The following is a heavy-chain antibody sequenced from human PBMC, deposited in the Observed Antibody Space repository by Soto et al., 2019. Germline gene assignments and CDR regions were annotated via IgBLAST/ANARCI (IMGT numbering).Heavy chain of an antibody. D-gene: IGHD2-8*01. CDR3: ARVPTGKYGVWNY. CDR1: GFTFSSYW. CDR2: INPGGSIT. J-gene: IGHJ4*02. V-gene: IGHV3-74*01. Sequence: EQLVESGGGLVQPGGSLGPSCAALGFTFSSYWMHWVRQAPGKGLVWVSRINPGGSITAYADSVKGRFTISRDNAKNTLYLQMNSLRGDDTAVHYCARVPTGKYGVWNYWGQGTLVTVSS.